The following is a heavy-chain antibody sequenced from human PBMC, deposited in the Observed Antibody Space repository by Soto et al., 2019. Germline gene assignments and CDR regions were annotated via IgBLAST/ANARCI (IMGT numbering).Heavy chain of an antibody. CDR1: GGSISSYY. CDR2: IYHSGST. V-gene: IGHV4-59*12. Sequence: SETLSLTCTVSGGSISSYYWSWIRQPPGKGLEWIGYIYHSGSTYYNPSLKSRVTISVDRSKNQFSLRLSSVTAADTAVYYCARAHYGDYGYGMDVWGQGTTVTVSS. D-gene: IGHD4-17*01. J-gene: IGHJ6*02. CDR3: ARAHYGDYGYGMDV.